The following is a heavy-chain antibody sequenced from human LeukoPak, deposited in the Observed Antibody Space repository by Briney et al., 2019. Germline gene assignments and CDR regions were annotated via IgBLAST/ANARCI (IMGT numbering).Heavy chain of an antibody. J-gene: IGHJ4*02. Sequence: GGSLRLSCAASGFTFSSYSMNWVRQAPGKGLEWVSSISSSSSYIYYADSVKGRFTISRDNAKNSLYLQMNSLRAEDTAVYYCAREGYYDSSGYYWGVDYWGQGTLVTVSS. CDR1: GFTFSSYS. D-gene: IGHD3-22*01. V-gene: IGHV3-21*04. CDR3: AREGYYDSSGYYWGVDY. CDR2: ISSSSSYI.